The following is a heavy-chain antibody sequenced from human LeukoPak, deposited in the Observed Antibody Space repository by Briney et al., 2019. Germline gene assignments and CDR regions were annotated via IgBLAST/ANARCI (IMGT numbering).Heavy chain of an antibody. CDR3: ANLAAAGS. Sequence: GGSLRLSCAASGFTLSSYSMDWVRLAPGKGLEWVSYISSSGTIYYAESVKGRLTISRDTAKNTLYLQMNSLRAEDTAVYYCANLAAAGSWGQGTLVTVSS. CDR1: GFTLSSYS. CDR2: ISSSGTI. V-gene: IGHV3-48*01. D-gene: IGHD6-13*01. J-gene: IGHJ4*02.